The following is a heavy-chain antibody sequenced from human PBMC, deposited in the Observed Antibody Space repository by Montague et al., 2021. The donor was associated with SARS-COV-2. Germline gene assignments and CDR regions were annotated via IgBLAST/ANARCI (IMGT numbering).Heavy chain of an antibody. V-gene: IGHV4-34*01. CDR2: INHSGST. D-gene: IGHD5-18*01. CDR3: ASQEVDTAMDRNYYYYGMDV. CDR1: GGSFSGYY. J-gene: IGHJ6*02. Sequence: SETRSLTCAVYGGSFSGYYWSWIRQPPGKGLEWIGEINHSGSTNYNPSLKSRVTISADTSKNQFSLKLSSVTAADTAVYYCASQEVDTAMDRNYYYYGMDVWGQGTRVTVSS.